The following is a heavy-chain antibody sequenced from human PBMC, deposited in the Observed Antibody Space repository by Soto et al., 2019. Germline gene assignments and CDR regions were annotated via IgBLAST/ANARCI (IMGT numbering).Heavy chain of an antibody. CDR1: GFTFSDHY. D-gene: IGHD3-10*01. V-gene: IGHV3-72*01. CDR3: ARERRYYNNITCFNFDN. CDR2: IRNKANNYAT. Sequence: EVQVVESGGGLVQPGGSLRLSCAASGFTFSDHYMDWVRQAPGKGLEWVGRIRNKANNYATEYAASVKGRFTISRDDSKNSLYLQMNSLETEDTAVYSCARERRYYNNITCFNFDNWGQGTLVTVSS. J-gene: IGHJ4*02.